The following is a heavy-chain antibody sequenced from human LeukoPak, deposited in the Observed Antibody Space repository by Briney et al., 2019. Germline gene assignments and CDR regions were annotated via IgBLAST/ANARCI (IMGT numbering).Heavy chain of an antibody. CDR1: GDSVSSNSAA. J-gene: IGHJ4*02. V-gene: IGHV6-1*01. D-gene: IGHD6-13*01. CDR2: TYYRSKWYN. Sequence: SQTLSLTCAISGDSVSSNSAAWNWIRQSPSRGLEWLGRTYYRSKWYNDYAVSVKSRITINPDTSKNQFSLQLNSVTPEDTAVYYCARESAVLGIAAAAPFDYWGQGTLVTVSS. CDR3: ARESAVLGIAAAAPFDY.